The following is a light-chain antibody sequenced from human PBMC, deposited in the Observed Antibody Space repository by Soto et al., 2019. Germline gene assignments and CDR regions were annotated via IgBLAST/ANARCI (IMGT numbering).Light chain of an antibody. CDR3: QQYNKWPPIT. CDR1: QSVSSN. J-gene: IGKJ5*01. V-gene: IGKV3-15*01. CDR2: GAS. Sequence: EIVMTQSPATLSVSPGERATLSCRASQSVSSNLAWYQQKPGQAPRHLIYGASTRATGIPGRFSGSGSGTEFTLTISSLQSEDFAVYYCQQYNKWPPITFGQGTRLEIK.